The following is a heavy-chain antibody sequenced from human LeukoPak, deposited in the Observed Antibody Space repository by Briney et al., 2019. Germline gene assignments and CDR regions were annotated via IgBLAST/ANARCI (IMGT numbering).Heavy chain of an antibody. D-gene: IGHD3-22*01. V-gene: IGHV3-48*03. Sequence: GGSLRLSCAASGFTFSSYEMNWVRQAPGKGLEWVSYISSSGSTIYYADSVKGRFTISRDNAKNSLYLQMNSLGAEDTAVYYCARERDSSGFYWGQGTLVTVSS. CDR3: ARERDSSGFY. CDR2: ISSSGSTI. J-gene: IGHJ4*02. CDR1: GFTFSSYE.